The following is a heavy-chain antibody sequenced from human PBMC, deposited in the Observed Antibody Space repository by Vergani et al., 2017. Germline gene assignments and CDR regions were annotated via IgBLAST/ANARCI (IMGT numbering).Heavy chain of an antibody. CDR2: IIPILGIA. CDR1: GGTFSRYT. CDR3: ASDGDCSSTSCYYFDY. Sequence: QVKLVQSGAEVKKPGSSVKVSCKASGGTFSRYTISWVRQAPGQGLEWMGRIIPILGIANYAQKFQVRVTITADKSTSTAYMELSSLRSDDTAVYDCASDGDCSSTSCYYFDYWGQGTLVTVSS. D-gene: IGHD2-2*01. V-gene: IGHV1-69*02. J-gene: IGHJ4*02.